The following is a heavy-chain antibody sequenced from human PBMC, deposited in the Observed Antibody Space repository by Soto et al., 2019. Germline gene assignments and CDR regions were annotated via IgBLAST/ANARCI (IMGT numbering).Heavy chain of an antibody. D-gene: IGHD6-13*01. CDR3: ARHSSSWPIFDY. Sequence: ETLSLTCAVSGGSFSGYIWTWIRQTPGKGLQWIGQINHSGSSIYNPSLKNRVTISTMSNNKFSLELSSVAAADTAVYYCARHSSSWPIFDYWGQGTLVTVSS. CDR2: INHSGSS. V-gene: IGHV4-34*01. CDR1: GGSFSGYI. J-gene: IGHJ4*02.